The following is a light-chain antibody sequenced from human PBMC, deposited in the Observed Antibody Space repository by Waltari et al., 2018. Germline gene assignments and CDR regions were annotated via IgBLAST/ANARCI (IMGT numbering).Light chain of an antibody. CDR1: RPNIGAGYA. Sequence: QSVLTQPPSVSGAPGQRVTISCIGYRPNIGAGYAVPWYQQLPGTAPKLLIYGDTSRPSGVPDRFSASKSGTSVSLAITGLQPEDEAHYYCQSYDTNLRDWVFGGGTKLTVL. CDR3: QSYDTNLRDWV. J-gene: IGLJ3*02. V-gene: IGLV1-40*01. CDR2: GDT.